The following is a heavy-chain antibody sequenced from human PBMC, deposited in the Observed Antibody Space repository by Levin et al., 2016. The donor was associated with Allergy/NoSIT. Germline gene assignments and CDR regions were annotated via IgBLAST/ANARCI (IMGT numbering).Heavy chain of an antibody. V-gene: IGHV4-39*01. CDR3: ASRDTAKGAGMDV. D-gene: IGHD5-18*01. CDR1: GGSISSSSYF. J-gene: IGHJ6*02. Sequence: SETLSLTCTVSGGSISSSSYFWGWIRQPPGKGLEWIGNIYYDGSTYYNPSLKSRVTISVDTSKNQFSLKLSSVTAADTAVYYCASRDTAKGAGMDVWGQGTTVTVSS. CDR2: IYYDGST.